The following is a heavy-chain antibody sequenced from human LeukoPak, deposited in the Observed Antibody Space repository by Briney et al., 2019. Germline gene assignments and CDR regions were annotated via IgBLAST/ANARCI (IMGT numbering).Heavy chain of an antibody. V-gene: IGHV4-4*07. CDR3: AGTYYYDSSGYSKWVY. Sequence: PSETLSLTCTISGGSVSDYYWSWIRQPAGKGLEWIGRIYTSGSTNYNPSLKSRVTMSVDTSKNQFSLKLSSVTAADTAVYYCAGTYYYDSSGYSKWVYWGQGTLVTVSS. D-gene: IGHD3-22*01. CDR2: IYTSGST. CDR1: GGSVSDYY. J-gene: IGHJ4*02.